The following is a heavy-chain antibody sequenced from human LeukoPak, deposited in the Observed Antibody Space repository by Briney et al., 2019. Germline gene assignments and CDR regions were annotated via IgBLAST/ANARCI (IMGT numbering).Heavy chain of an antibody. CDR2: IKQDGSEK. V-gene: IGHV3-7*03. CDR1: GFTFSSYW. J-gene: IGHJ6*03. Sequence: GGSLRLSCAASGFTFSSYWMSWVRQAPGKGLEWVANIKQDGSEKYYVDSVKGRFTISRDNAKNSLYLQMNSLRAEDTAVYYCAKRRGLELLYYYYMDVWGKGTTVTVSS. CDR3: AKRRGLELLYYYYMDV. D-gene: IGHD1-7*01.